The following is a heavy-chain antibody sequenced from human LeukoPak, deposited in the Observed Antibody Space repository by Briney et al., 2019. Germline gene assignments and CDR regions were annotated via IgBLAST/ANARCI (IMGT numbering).Heavy chain of an antibody. J-gene: IGHJ5*02. D-gene: IGHD4-17*01. V-gene: IGHV4-34*01. CDR1: GGSFSGYY. CDR2: INHSGST. CDR3: ARGHDGGQQYTTTVTKGNWFDP. Sequence: SETLSLTCAVYGGSFSGYYWSWIRQPPGKGLEWIGEINHSGSTNYNPSLKSRVTISVDTSKNQFSLKLSSVTAADTAVYYCARGHDGGQQYTTTVTKGNWFDPWGQGTLVTVSS.